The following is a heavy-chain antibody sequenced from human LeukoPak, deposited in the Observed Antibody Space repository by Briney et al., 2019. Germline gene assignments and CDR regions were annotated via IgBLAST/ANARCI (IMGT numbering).Heavy chain of an antibody. CDR1: GGTFSSYA. J-gene: IGHJ3*02. V-gene: IGHV1-69*04. D-gene: IGHD2-8*01. CDR3: ATYRTGIVLMVYATGGEDAFDI. Sequence: SVKVSYKASGGTFSSYAISWVRQAPGQGLEWMGRIIPILGIANYAQKFQGRVTITADKSTSTAYMELSSLRSEDTAVYYCATYRTGIVLMVYATGGEDAFDIWGQGTMVTVSS. CDR2: IIPILGIA.